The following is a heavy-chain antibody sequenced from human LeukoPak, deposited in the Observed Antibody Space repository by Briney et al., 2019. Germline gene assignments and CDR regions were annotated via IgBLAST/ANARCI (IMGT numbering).Heavy chain of an antibody. CDR2: IYYSGST. Sequence: SETLSLTCTVSGGSISSSSYYWGWIRQPPGKGLEWIGSIYYSGSTYYNPSLKSRVTISVDTSKNQFSLKLSSVTAADTAVYYCARHRGYYYYYMDVWGKGTTVTISS. CDR3: ARHRGYYYYYMDV. V-gene: IGHV4-39*01. J-gene: IGHJ6*03. CDR1: GGSISSSSYY.